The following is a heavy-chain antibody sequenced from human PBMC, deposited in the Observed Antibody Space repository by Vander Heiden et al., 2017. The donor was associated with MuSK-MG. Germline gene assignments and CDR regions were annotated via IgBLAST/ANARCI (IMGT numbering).Heavy chain of an antibody. CDR3: ARPNDADAFDI. Sequence: QVQLQESGPGLVKPSETLSLTCTVSGGSISSSYWSWIRQPPGKGLEGMGYIYYSGSTNYNPSLKSRVTISIDTSKNQFSLKVSSVTAADTAVYYCARPNDADAFDIWGQGTMVTVSS. J-gene: IGHJ3*02. CDR1: GGSISSSY. CDR2: IYYSGST. V-gene: IGHV4-59*01.